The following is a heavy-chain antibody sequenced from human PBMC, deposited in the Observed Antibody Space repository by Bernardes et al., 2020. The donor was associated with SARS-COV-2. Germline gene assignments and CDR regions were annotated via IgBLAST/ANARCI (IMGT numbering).Heavy chain of an antibody. CDR3: ARDTCGGDCYPNRYYGMDV. D-gene: IGHD2-21*02. V-gene: IGHV4-4*07. CDR2: IYTSGST. J-gene: IGHJ6*02. CDR1: GGSISSYY. Sequence: SETLSLTRTVSGGSISSYYWSWIRQPAGKGLESIGRIYTSGSTNYNPSLKSRVTMSVDTSKNQFSLKLSSVTAADTAVYYCARDTCGGDCYPNRYYGMDVWGQGTTVTVSS.